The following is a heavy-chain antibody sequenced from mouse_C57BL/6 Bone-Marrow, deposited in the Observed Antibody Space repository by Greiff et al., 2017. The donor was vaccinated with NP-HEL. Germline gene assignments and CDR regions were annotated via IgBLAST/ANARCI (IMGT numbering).Heavy chain of an antibody. CDR2: INPSSGYT. CDR1: GYTFTSYW. J-gene: IGHJ3*01. D-gene: IGHD2-3*01. V-gene: IGHV1-7*01. CDR3: ARDYDGYYNLLAY. Sequence: QLQQSGAELAKPGASVKLSCKASGYTFTSYWMHWVKQRPGQGLEWIGYINPSSGYTKYNQKFKDKATLTADKSSSTAYMQLSSLTYEDSAVYYCARDYDGYYNLLAYWGQGTLVTVSA.